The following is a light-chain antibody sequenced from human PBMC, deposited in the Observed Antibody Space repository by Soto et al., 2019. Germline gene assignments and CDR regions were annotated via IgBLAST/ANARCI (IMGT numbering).Light chain of an antibody. V-gene: IGKV3-15*01. Sequence: EIVMTQSPATLSVSPGERVSLSCRASQSIYDKLAWYQQKPGQTPRLLIYDASTRATGISGSFSGSGSGTEFTLTISSLQSEDFAVYYCQQYAKAPLTFGQGTKVDIK. CDR1: QSIYDK. J-gene: IGKJ1*01. CDR2: DAS. CDR3: QQYAKAPLT.